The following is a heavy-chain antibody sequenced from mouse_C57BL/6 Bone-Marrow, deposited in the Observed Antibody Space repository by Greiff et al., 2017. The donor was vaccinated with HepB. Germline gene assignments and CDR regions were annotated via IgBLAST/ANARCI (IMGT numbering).Heavy chain of an antibody. D-gene: IGHD2-1*01. Sequence: VQLQQSGAELVRPGASVKLSCTASGFNIKDDYMHWVKQRPEQGLEWIGWIDPENGDTEYASKFQGKATITADTSSNTAYLQLSSLTSEDTAVYYCTTPYGNNYFDYWGQGTTLTVSS. CDR3: TTPYGNNYFDY. J-gene: IGHJ2*01. CDR2: IDPENGDT. CDR1: GFNIKDDY. V-gene: IGHV14-4*01.